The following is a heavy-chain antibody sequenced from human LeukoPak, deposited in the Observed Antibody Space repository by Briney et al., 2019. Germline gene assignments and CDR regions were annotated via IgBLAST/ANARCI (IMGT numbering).Heavy chain of an antibody. D-gene: IGHD1-14*01. J-gene: IGHJ2*01. Sequence: GASVKVSCKASANTFTDFYMHWVRQAPGQGLEWMGIFNPAGGRTSFAQKFQGRVTITRDTSTNTLYMELSSLRSEDTAVYYCARDQAAITTPLARSFALWGRGTLVTVSS. CDR2: FNPAGGRT. V-gene: IGHV1-46*01. CDR3: ARDQAAITTPLARSFAL. CDR1: ANTFTDFY.